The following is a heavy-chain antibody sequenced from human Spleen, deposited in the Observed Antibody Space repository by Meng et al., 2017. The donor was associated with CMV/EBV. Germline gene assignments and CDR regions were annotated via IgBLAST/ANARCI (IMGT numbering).Heavy chain of an antibody. CDR2: ISSSGSTI. J-gene: IGHJ6*02. D-gene: IGHD2-2*01. CDR3: ARSHIVVVPAARYYYYYGMDV. CDR1: GLTFSSYE. Sequence: GESLKISCAASGLTFSSYEMNWVRQAPGKGLEWVSYISSSGSTIYYADSVKGRFTISRDNAKNSLYLQMNSLRAEDTAVYYCARSHIVVVPAARYYYYYGMDVWGQGTTVTVSS. V-gene: IGHV3-48*03.